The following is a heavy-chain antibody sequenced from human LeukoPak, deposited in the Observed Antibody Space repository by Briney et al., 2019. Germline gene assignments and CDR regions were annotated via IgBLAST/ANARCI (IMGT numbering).Heavy chain of an antibody. J-gene: IGHJ5*02. Sequence: SETLSRTCTVSAGSISSSSYYWGWIRQPPGKGLEWIGSIYYSGSTYYNPSLKSRVTISVDTSKNQFSLKLSSVTAADTAVYYCARHPLTVAATLLDNWFDPWGQGTLVTVSS. CDR3: ARHPLTVAATLLDNWFDP. CDR2: IYYSGST. V-gene: IGHV4-39*01. D-gene: IGHD2-15*01. CDR1: AGSISSSSYY.